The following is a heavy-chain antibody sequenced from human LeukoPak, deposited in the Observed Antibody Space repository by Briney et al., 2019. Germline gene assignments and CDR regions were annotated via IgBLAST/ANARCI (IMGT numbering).Heavy chain of an antibody. Sequence: SETLSLTCAVSGGSISSHYWSWIRQPPGKGLEWIGEINHSGSTNYNPSLKSRVTISVDTSKNQFSLKLSSVTAADTAVYYCARGEVSGDGGSLDYWGQGTLVTVSS. V-gene: IGHV4-34*01. CDR2: INHSGST. D-gene: IGHD6-25*01. CDR3: ARGEVSGDGGSLDY. CDR1: GGSISSHY. J-gene: IGHJ4*02.